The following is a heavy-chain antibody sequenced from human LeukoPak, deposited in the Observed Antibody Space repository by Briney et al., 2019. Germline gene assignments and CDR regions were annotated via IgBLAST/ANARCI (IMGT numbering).Heavy chain of an antibody. Sequence: SQTLSLTCSVSGVSITSGSYYWGWIRQSAGKGLEWIGRVHSSGDIYHNAAFRSRAAVSGDASKNQFSLQLASVTAADTAVYYCGRQGYTASYYFLDYWSQGTLVTVSS. J-gene: IGHJ4*02. D-gene: IGHD1-26*01. CDR3: GRQGYTASYYFLDY. CDR1: GVSITSGSYY. V-gene: IGHV4-61*02. CDR2: VHSSGDI.